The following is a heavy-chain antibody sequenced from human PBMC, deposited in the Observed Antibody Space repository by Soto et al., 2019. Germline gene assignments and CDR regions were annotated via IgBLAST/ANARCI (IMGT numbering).Heavy chain of an antibody. Sequence: ASVKVSCKASGYSFTGNSMHWVRQAPGQGLEWMGWINPNNGGTNYAQRFRGWVTMTRDTSVRTAYMDLNRLKSDHTAVYYCVTQRRGVVWGGRGPGVTVPWG. J-gene: IGHJ5*02. V-gene: IGHV1-2*04. CDR3: VTQRRGVVWGGRGPGVTVP. CDR2: INPNNGGT. D-gene: IGHD3-10*01. CDR1: GYSFTGNS.